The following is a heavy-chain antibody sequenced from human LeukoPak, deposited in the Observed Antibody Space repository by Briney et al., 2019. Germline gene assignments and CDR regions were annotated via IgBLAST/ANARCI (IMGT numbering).Heavy chain of an antibody. CDR2: ISWDSGSI. Sequence: GRSLRLSCAASGFTFDDYAMHWVRQAAGKGLEWVSGISWDSGSIGYADSVKGRFTISRDNAKTSMYLQMNSLRAEDMALYYCATGYSSGWYAVYFQHWGQGTLVTVSS. CDR1: GFTFDDYA. D-gene: IGHD6-19*01. V-gene: IGHV3-9*03. J-gene: IGHJ1*01. CDR3: ATGYSSGWYAVYFQH.